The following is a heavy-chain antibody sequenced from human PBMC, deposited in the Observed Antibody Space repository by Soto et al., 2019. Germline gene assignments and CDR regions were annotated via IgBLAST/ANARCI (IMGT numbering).Heavy chain of an antibody. D-gene: IGHD6-13*01. Sequence: EVQLVESGGGLVKPGGSLRLSCAASGFTFSSYSMNWVRQAPGKGLEWVSSISSSSSYIYYADSVKGRFTISRDNAKNKLYLQMNSLRAEDTAVYYCARGVIAAAGDYYYYYGMDVWGQGTTVTVSS. CDR2: ISSSSSYI. CDR3: ARGVIAAAGDYYYYYGMDV. V-gene: IGHV3-21*01. CDR1: GFTFSSYS. J-gene: IGHJ6*02.